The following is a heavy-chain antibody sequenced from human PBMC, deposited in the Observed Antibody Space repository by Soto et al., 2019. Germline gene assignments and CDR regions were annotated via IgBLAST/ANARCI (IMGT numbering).Heavy chain of an antibody. D-gene: IGHD4-4*01. J-gene: IGHJ6*02. CDR2: IYYSGST. CDR1: GGSISSGGYY. Sequence: LSLTCTVSGGSISSGGYYWSWIRQHPGKGLEWIGYIYYSGSTYYNPSLKSRVTISVDTSKNQFSLKLSSVTAADTAVYYCARFEYSNYPEYYCYGMDVWGQGTTVTVSS. CDR3: ARFEYSNYPEYYCYGMDV. V-gene: IGHV4-31*03.